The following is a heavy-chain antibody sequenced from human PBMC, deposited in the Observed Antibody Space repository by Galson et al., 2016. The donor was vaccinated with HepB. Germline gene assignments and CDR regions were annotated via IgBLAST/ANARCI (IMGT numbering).Heavy chain of an antibody. CDR2: INPSGTST. J-gene: IGHJ6*02. CDR1: GYTFTNYY. Sequence: SVKVSCKASGYTFTNYYIHWVRQAPGQGLEWVGDINPSGTSTSYAQKFQGRVTVSRDTSTSTVYMELGSLRSDDTAVYYCSRDLYSSSSGQEGMDIWGQGTTVTVAS. D-gene: IGHD6-6*01. V-gene: IGHV1-46*01. CDR3: SRDLYSSSSGQEGMDI.